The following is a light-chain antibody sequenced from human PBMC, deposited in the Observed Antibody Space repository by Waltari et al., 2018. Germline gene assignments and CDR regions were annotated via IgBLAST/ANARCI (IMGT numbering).Light chain of an antibody. CDR2: KAS. CDR3: QQHYNNPRT. Sequence: DIQMTQSPTLLSASVGDRVTITCRTSQDINNYLAWYQQKPGKAPKVLIYKASILQSWVPSRFSGSGSGTDFIFIISSLQPEDSATYYCQQHYNNPRTFGQGTKVEIK. V-gene: IGKV1-16*01. CDR1: QDINNY. J-gene: IGKJ1*01.